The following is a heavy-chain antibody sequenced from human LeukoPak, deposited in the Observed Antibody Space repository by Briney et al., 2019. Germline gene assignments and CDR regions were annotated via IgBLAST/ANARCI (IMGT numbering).Heavy chain of an antibody. CDR2: VYYGGPT. CDR3: ARAPPPNIRPNWFDP. V-gene: IGHV4-59*11. Sequence: SETLSLTCTVSGGAITSHYWSWLRQSPEKGLEWIGFVYYGGPTNYNPSFESRVTISVHTSRSQVSLHLTSVTSADTAGYYCARAPPPNIRPNWFDPWGQGILVTVSS. CDR1: GGAITSHY. J-gene: IGHJ5*02.